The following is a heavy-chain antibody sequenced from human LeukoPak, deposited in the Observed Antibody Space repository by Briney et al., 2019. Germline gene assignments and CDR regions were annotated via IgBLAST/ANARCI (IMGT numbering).Heavy chain of an antibody. CDR2: IYTSGST. Sequence: SETLSLTCTVSGGSISSYYWSWIRQPAGKGLEWIGRIYTSGSTNYNPSLKSRVTISVDTSKNQFSLKLSSVTAADTAVYYCARSAYSSSWYGATNWFDPWGQGTLVTVSS. CDR3: ARSAYSSSWYGATNWFDP. D-gene: IGHD6-13*01. V-gene: IGHV4-4*07. J-gene: IGHJ5*02. CDR1: GGSISSYY.